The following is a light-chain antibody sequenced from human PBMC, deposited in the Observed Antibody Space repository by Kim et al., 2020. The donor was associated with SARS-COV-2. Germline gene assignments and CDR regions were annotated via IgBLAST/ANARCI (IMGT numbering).Light chain of an antibody. Sequence: DIMMTQSPASLTVSLGERATINCKSSQSVLYSPNNKNYLAWYQQKPGQHPKLLMYWASTRGSGVPDRFSGSGSGTDFTLTISSLQAEDAAVYYCQQYYSAPRTFGQGTKVDIK. CDR1: QSVLYSPNNKNY. V-gene: IGKV4-1*01. J-gene: IGKJ1*01. CDR2: WAS. CDR3: QQYYSAPRT.